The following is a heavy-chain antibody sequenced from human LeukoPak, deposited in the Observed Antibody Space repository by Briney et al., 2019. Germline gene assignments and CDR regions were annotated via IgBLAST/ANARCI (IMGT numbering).Heavy chain of an antibody. Sequence: PSETLSLTCTVSGGSISNYYWGWIRQPPGKGLEWIGSIYHSGSTYYNPSLKSRVTISVDTSKNQFSLKLSSVTAADTAVYYCARDPNVVVAATYFDYWGQGTLVTVSS. CDR2: IYHSGST. CDR1: GGSISNYY. J-gene: IGHJ4*02. D-gene: IGHD2-15*01. V-gene: IGHV4-38-2*02. CDR3: ARDPNVVVAATYFDY.